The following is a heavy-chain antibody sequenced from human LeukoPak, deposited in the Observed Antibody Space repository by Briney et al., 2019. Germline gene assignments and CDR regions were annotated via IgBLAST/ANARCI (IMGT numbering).Heavy chain of an antibody. CDR1: GYTFTIYA. CDR3: ARGPRITIFGVVSPYGMDV. D-gene: IGHD3-3*01. Sequence: AASVKVSCKASGYTFTIYAMHWVRQAPGQRLEWMGWINAGNGNTKYSQKFQGRVTITRDTSASTAYMELSSLRSEDTAVYYCARGPRITIFGVVSPYGMDVWGQGTTVTVSS. J-gene: IGHJ6*02. CDR2: INAGNGNT. V-gene: IGHV1-3*01.